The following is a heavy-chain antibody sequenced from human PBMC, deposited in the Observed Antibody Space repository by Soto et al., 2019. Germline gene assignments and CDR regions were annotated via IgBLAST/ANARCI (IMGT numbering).Heavy chain of an antibody. D-gene: IGHD3-3*01. Sequence: PSETLSLTCTVSGGSISSYYWSWIRQPPGKGLEWIGYIYYSGSTNYNPSLKSRVTISVDTSKNQFSLKLSSVTAADTAVYYCARITYYDFWSGYLVGAFDIWGQGTMVTVS. CDR2: IYYSGST. CDR1: GGSISSYY. V-gene: IGHV4-59*01. J-gene: IGHJ3*02. CDR3: ARITYYDFWSGYLVGAFDI.